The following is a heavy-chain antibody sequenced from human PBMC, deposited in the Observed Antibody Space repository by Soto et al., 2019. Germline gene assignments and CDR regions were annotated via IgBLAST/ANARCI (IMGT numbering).Heavy chain of an antibody. CDR3: AKVSEMGSVTEGYYYYMDV. D-gene: IGHD3-10*01. CDR2: IIPILGIA. J-gene: IGHJ6*03. CDR1: GGTFRNYT. V-gene: IGHV1-69*02. Sequence: QVQLVQSGADVKKSGSSVKVSCKASGGTFRNYTISWVRQAPGQGLEWMGRIIPILGIANYPQKFQGRVTITADKSTNTAYLELSSLRSEDTAMYYCAKVSEMGSVTEGYYYYMDVWGKGTTVTVSS.